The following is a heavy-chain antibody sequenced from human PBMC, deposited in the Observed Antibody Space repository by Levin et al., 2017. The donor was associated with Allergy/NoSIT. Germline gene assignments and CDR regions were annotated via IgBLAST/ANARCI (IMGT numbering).Heavy chain of an antibody. D-gene: IGHD3-22*01. V-gene: IGHV4-59*01. CDR1: GVSITNYY. Sequence: SETLSLTCTVSGVSITNYYWGWIRQPPGRGLEWIAHSYYSGSTDYNPPLMRRVVVSLDKSTNQFSLRLCSVTAADTAVYYCAKGARYYYDTSGPSNYFDSWGQGTLVTVSS. CDR2: SYYSGST. CDR3: AKGARYYYDTSGPSNYFDS. J-gene: IGHJ4*02.